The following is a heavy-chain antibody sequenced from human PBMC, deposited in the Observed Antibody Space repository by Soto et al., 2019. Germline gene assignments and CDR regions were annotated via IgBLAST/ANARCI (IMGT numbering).Heavy chain of an antibody. CDR3: ASREALGFGELLPPPY. CDR2: IYPGDSDT. D-gene: IGHD3-10*01. V-gene: IGHV5-51*01. J-gene: IGHJ4*02. Sequence: PVESLKISCRGSGYSITSYWIGWVRQMPGKGLEWMGIIYPGDSDTRYSPSFQGQVTISADKSISTAYLQWSSLKASDTAMYYCASREALGFGELLPPPYWGQGTLVTVSS. CDR1: GYSITSYW.